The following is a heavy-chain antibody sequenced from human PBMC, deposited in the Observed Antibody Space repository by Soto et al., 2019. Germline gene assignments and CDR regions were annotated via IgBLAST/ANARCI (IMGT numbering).Heavy chain of an antibody. D-gene: IGHD2-15*01. Sequence: QVQLVQSGAEVKKPGSSVKVSCKASGGTFSSYAISWVRQAPGQGLEWMGGIIPIFGTANYAQKFQGRVTSTAGESTSTAYMELSSLRSEDTAVYYCAREANVVQSDAFDIWGQGTMVTVSS. CDR2: IIPIFGTA. J-gene: IGHJ3*02. CDR1: GGTFSSYA. CDR3: AREANVVQSDAFDI. V-gene: IGHV1-69*01.